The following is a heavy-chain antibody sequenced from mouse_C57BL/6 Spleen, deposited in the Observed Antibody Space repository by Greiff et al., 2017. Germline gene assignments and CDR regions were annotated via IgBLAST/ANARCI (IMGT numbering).Heavy chain of an antibody. CDR1: GFTFSSYT. CDR3: ARHEGNSGYFDY. Sequence: EVKLVESGGGLVKPGGSLKLSCAASGFTFSSYTMSWVRQTPEKRLEWVATISGGGGNTYYPDSVKGRFTISRDKAKNTLYLQLSSLRSEDTALYDGARHEGNSGYFDYWGQGTTLTVSS. J-gene: IGHJ2*01. D-gene: IGHD2-1*01. CDR2: ISGGGGNT. V-gene: IGHV5-9*01.